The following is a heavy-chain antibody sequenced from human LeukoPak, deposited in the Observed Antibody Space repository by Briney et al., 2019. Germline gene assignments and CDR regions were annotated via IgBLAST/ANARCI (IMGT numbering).Heavy chain of an antibody. V-gene: IGHV4-39*01. CDR1: GGSISSSSYY. Sequence: SETLSLTCTVSGGSISSSSYYWGWIRQPPGTGLEWIGSIYYSGSTYYNPSLKSRVTISVDTSKNQFSLKLSSVTAADTAVYYCARQGSGWGTPYYFDYWGQGTLVTVSS. CDR2: IYYSGST. D-gene: IGHD1/OR15-1a*01. J-gene: IGHJ4*02. CDR3: ARQGSGWGTPYYFDY.